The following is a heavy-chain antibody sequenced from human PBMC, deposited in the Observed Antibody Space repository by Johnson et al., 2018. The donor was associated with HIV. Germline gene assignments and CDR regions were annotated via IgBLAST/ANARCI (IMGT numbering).Heavy chain of an antibody. CDR2: ISYDGSNK. D-gene: IGHD3-22*01. V-gene: IGHV3-30-3*01. CDR1: GFTFSSYA. CDR3: AKVGFSVTMIVGRRGRSNAFDI. J-gene: IGHJ3*02. Sequence: QVQLVESGGVVVQPGRSLRLSCAASGFTFSSYAMHWVRQAPGKGLEWVAVISYDGSNKYYADSVRGRFTISRDNSKNTLYLQMNSLRAEDTAVYYCAKVGFSVTMIVGRRGRSNAFDIWGQGTMVTVSS.